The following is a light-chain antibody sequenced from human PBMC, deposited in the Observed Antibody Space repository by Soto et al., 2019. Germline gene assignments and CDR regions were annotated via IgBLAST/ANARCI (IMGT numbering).Light chain of an antibody. CDR2: DAS. CDR1: QHISNY. Sequence: DIQTTQSPSSLSASVGDRVTITCQASQHISNYLNWYQKKPGEAPVLLIYDASNLQTGVPSRFSGIGSGTDFTFTITSLQPEDIGTYYCQQYDNLPLTFGGGTKVEFK. CDR3: QQYDNLPLT. J-gene: IGKJ4*01. V-gene: IGKV1-33*01.